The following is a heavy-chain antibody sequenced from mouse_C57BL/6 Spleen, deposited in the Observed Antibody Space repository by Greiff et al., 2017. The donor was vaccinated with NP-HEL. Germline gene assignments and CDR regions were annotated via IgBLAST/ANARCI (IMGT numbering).Heavy chain of an antibody. D-gene: IGHD2-4*01. V-gene: IGHV1-18*01. CDR3: ARNYDYDEGFAY. Sequence: VQLQQSGPELVKPGASVKIPCKASGYTFTDYNMDWVKQSHGKSLEWIGDINPNNGGTIYNQKFKGKATLTVDKSSSTAYMELRSLTSEDTAVYYCARNYDYDEGFAYWGQGTLVTVSA. CDR1: GYTFTDYN. CDR2: INPNNGGT. J-gene: IGHJ3*01.